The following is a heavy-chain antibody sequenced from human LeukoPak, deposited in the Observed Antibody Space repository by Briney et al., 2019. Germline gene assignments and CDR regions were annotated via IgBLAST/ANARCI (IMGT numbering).Heavy chain of an antibody. J-gene: IGHJ5*02. V-gene: IGHV4-34*01. CDR2: INHSGST. Sequence: SETLSLTCAVYGGSFSGYYWSWIRQPPGKGLEWIGEINHSGSTNYNPSLKSRVTISVDTSKNQFSLTLSSVTAADTAVYYCARVGWGDCRARSCFCFDPWGPGTLVTVSS. CDR3: ARVGWGDCRARSCFCFDP. D-gene: IGHD2-15*01. CDR1: GGSFSGYY.